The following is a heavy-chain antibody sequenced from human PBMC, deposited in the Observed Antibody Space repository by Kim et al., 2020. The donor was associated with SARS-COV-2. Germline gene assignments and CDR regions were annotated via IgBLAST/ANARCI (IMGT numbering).Heavy chain of an antibody. J-gene: IGHJ4*02. Sequence: SATGRFTISRDNAKNSLYLQMNSLRAEDTALYYCAKGGYYDSSGYFPSDYWGQGTLVTVSS. V-gene: IGHV3-9*01. D-gene: IGHD3-22*01. CDR3: AKGGYYDSSGYFPSDY.